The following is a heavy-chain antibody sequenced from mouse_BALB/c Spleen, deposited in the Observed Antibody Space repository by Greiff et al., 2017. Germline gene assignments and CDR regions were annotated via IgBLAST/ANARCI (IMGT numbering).Heavy chain of an antibody. CDR1: GFSLTGYG. J-gene: IGHJ4*01. CDR3: ARECTYYASDD. Sequence: VQLKQSGPGLVAPSQSLSITCAVSGFSLTGYGVNWVRQPPGKGLEWLGMIWGDGSTDYNSALKSRLSISKDNSKSQVILKMNSLQTDDTARYDCARECTYYASDDWGQGTSVTVSS. CDR2: IWGDGST. V-gene: IGHV2-6-7*01.